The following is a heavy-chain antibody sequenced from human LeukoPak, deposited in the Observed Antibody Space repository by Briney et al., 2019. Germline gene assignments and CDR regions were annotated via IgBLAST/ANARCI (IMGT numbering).Heavy chain of an antibody. Sequence: SETLSLICTVSGGSISSYYWSWTRDPPGKGLECIGYIYYSGSTNYNPSLKSRVTISVDPSKNQFSLKLSPVTAADTAVYYCARDAYYYGSGSYWSWFDPWGQGTLVTVSS. D-gene: IGHD3-10*01. CDR1: GGSISSYY. V-gene: IGHV4-59*13. CDR2: IYYSGST. J-gene: IGHJ5*02. CDR3: ARDAYYYGSGSYWSWFDP.